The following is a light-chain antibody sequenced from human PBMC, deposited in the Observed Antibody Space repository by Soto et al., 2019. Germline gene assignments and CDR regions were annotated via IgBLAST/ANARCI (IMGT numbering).Light chain of an antibody. CDR3: CSYAGSSTFLYV. CDR1: SSDVGSYNL. CDR2: EGS. V-gene: IGLV2-23*03. Sequence: QSALTQPASVSGSPGQSITISCTGTSSDVGSYNLVSWYQQHPGKAPKLMIYEGSKRPSGVSNRFSGSKSGNTASLTISGLQAEDEADYYCCSYAGSSTFLYVFXXGTKVTVL. J-gene: IGLJ1*01.